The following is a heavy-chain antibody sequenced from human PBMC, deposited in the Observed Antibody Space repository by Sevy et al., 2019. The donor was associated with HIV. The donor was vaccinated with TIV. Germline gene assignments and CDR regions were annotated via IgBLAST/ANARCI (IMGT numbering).Heavy chain of an antibody. CDR2: IDTDGSDT. Sequence: GGSLRLSCVASGFIFSTDWMHWVHQAPGKGLVWVSRIDTDGSDTSYADSVKGRFTISRDNAKNTRYLQMKGLRAEDTAVYYCVRDRPGPKHYMDVWGKGTTVTVSS. V-gene: IGHV3-74*01. J-gene: IGHJ6*03. CDR3: VRDRPGPKHYMDV. CDR1: GFIFSTDW.